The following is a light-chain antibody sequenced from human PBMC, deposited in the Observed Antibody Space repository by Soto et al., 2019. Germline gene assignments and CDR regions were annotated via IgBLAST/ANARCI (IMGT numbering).Light chain of an antibody. CDR3: QQYDNLPT. CDR1: QDISNY. V-gene: IGKV1-33*01. J-gene: IGKJ4*01. Sequence: DIQMTQSPSSLSASVGDRVTITCQASQDISNYLNWYQQKPGKAPKLLIYDASNLETGVPSRFSRSGSRTDFTFTISRLQPEDIATYYCQQYDNLPTFGGGTKVEIK. CDR2: DAS.